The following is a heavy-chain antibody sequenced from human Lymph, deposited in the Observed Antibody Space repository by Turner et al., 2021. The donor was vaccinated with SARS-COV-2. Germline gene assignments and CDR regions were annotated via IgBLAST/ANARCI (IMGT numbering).Heavy chain of an antibody. Sequence: EVQLLESGGGLVQPGGSLRLSCSASGFTFSSYAMSWVRQAPGKGLEWVSSISVSGGSTYYADSGKGRFTISRDNSKNTLYLKMKSLRVEDTAVYYCAKGVRGVIIPEAFDIWGQGTMVTISS. D-gene: IGHD3-10*01. CDR2: ISVSGGST. CDR3: AKGVRGVIIPEAFDI. V-gene: IGHV3-23*01. CDR1: GFTFSSYA. J-gene: IGHJ3*02.